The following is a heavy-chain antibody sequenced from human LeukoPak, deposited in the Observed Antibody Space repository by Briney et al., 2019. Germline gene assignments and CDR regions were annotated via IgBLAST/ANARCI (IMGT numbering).Heavy chain of an antibody. D-gene: IGHD6-19*01. V-gene: IGHV3-23*01. CDR3: AGDKTTGGWYEIDY. CDR1: GFTFSSYG. Sequence: GGSLRLSCAASGFTFSSYGMSWVRQAPGKGLEWVSAISGSGGSTYYADSVKGRFTISRDNSKNTVYLQMNSLRAEDTAVYYCAGDKTTGGWYEIDYWGQGTLVTVSS. J-gene: IGHJ4*02. CDR2: ISGSGGST.